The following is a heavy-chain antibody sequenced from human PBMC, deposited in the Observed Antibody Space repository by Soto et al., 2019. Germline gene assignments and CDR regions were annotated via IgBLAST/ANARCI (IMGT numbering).Heavy chain of an antibody. CDR3: ARALYDSSGLDAFDI. CDR1: GGSFGGYY. D-gene: IGHD3-22*01. CDR2: INHSGST. V-gene: IGHV4-34*01. J-gene: IGHJ3*02. Sequence: SETLSLTCAVYGGSFGGYYWTWIRQPPGTGLEWIGEINHSGSTNYNPSLKSRVTISVDTSKKQLSLKLSSVTAADTAVYYCARALYDSSGLDAFDIWGQGTMVTVSS.